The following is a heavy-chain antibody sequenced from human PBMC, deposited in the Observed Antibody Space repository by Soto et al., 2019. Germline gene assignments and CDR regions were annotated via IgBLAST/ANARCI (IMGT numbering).Heavy chain of an antibody. J-gene: IGHJ4*02. CDR3: ARSSLNY. V-gene: IGHV4-59*08. Sequence: SETLSLTCTVSGDSISSYYWSWIRQPPEKGLEWIAYIHYSGSTNYNPSLKSRVTISVDTSKNQFSLKLSSVTAADTALYYCARSSLNYWGQGTLVTVSS. CDR2: IHYSGST. CDR1: GDSISSYY.